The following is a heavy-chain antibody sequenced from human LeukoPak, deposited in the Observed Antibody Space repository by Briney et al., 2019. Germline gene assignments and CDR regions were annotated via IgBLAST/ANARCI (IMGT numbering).Heavy chain of an antibody. CDR3: ARVGFYDFWSGINFFDY. D-gene: IGHD3-3*01. CDR2: ITSSSST. CDR1: GFTLSSYS. J-gene: IGHJ4*02. Sequence: GGSLRLSCAASGFTLSSYSVNWVRQAPGKGLEWASSITSSSSTYYSDSVKGRFTISRDNAKNSLYLQMNSLRVEDTAVYYSARVGFYDFWSGINFFDYWGEGTLVTVSS. V-gene: IGHV3-21*01.